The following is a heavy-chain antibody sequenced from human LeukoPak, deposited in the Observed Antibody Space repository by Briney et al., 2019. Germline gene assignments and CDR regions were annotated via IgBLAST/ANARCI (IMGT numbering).Heavy chain of an antibody. CDR3: ARDQSRGQQWIYHLDD. V-gene: IGHV3-48*01. J-gene: IGHJ4*02. CDR2: ISGSSAKI. Sequence: GGSLRLSCAASGFTFGYNAMNWVRQAPGKGLEWVAYISGSSAKIDYGDAVKGRFTISRDNAKNSLFLQMNSLRVDDTAIYFCARDQSRGQQWIYHLDDWGQGTLVTVSS. D-gene: IGHD5-12*01. CDR1: GFTFGYNA.